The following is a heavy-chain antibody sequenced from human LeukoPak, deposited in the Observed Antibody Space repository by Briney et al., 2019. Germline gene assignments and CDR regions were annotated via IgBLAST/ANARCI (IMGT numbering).Heavy chain of an antibody. Sequence: ASVKVSCKVSGYTLTELSMHWVRQAPGKGLEWMGGFDPEDGETIYAQKFQGRVTMTEDTSTDTAYMELSSLRSEDTAVYYCATGIAAAGRVYYYYGMDVWGQGTTVTVSS. CDR1: GYTLTELS. J-gene: IGHJ6*02. V-gene: IGHV1-24*01. CDR3: ATGIAAAGRVYYYYGMDV. CDR2: FDPEDGET. D-gene: IGHD6-13*01.